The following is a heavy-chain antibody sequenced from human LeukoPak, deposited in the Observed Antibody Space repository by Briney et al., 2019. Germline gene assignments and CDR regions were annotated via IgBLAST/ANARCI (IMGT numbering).Heavy chain of an antibody. J-gene: IGHJ3*02. D-gene: IGHD5-12*01. CDR2: LYYSGST. Sequence: PSETLSLTCTVSGGSMRSYYWNWIRQPPGKGLERTGGLYYSGSTNYNPSLKGRVTMSLDMSKNQFSLKLSSVTAADTAVYYCARSATITNDAFDIWGHGTMVTVSS. CDR1: GGSMRSYY. V-gene: IGHV4-59*01. CDR3: ARSATITNDAFDI.